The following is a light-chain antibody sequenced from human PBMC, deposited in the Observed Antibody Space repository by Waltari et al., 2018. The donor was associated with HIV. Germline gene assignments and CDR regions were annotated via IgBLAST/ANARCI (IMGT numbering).Light chain of an antibody. CDR3: SSYTGSSTVV. Sequence: QSALTQPASVSGSPGQSITISCTGTSSDVGGYNFVSWYQQHPGKAPKLIIYEVSKRPSGISNRFSGSKSGNTASLTISGLQAEDAADYSCSSYTGSSTVVFGTGTKLTVL. V-gene: IGLV2-14*01. J-gene: IGLJ1*01. CDR2: EVS. CDR1: SSDVGGYNF.